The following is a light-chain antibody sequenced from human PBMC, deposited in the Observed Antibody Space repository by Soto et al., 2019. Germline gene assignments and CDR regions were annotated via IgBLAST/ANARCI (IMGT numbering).Light chain of an antibody. CDR2: DAS. CDR1: QSVTRY. Sequence: EIVLTQSPATLSLSPGERATLSCRASQSVTRYLAWYQQKPGQAPSLLIYDASNRATGIPVRFSGSGSGTDFTLTISSLEPEDFAVYYCQQRSNWPLTFGGGTKVEIK. CDR3: QQRSNWPLT. V-gene: IGKV3-11*01. J-gene: IGKJ4*01.